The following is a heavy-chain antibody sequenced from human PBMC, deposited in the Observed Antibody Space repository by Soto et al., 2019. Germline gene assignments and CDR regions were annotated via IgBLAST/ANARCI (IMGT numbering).Heavy chain of an antibody. CDR2: IYLSGST. CDR3: ARTVTYFHGSGSSNFDS. J-gene: IGHJ4*02. CDR1: SDSIISGAYS. V-gene: IGHV4-30-2*01. D-gene: IGHD3-10*01. Sequence: QLQLQESGSGLVKPSETLSLTCAVSSDSIISGAYSWSWIRRPPGKGLEWIGYIYLSGSTKYNPSLKSRVTMSIDTSKNHFSLKLRSMTAADTAVYYCARTVTYFHGSGSSNFDSWGQGTLVTVSS.